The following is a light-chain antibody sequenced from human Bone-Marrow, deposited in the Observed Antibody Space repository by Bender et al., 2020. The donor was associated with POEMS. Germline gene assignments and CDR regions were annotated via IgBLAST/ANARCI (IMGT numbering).Light chain of an antibody. CDR3: CSYAGGSTYV. CDR1: SSDVGGYNL. V-gene: IGLV2-23*02. CDR2: AVT. Sequence: QSALTQPASVSGSPGQSITISCTGSSSDVGGYNLVSWYQQHPGKAPKLMIYAVTKRPLGFSNRIAGSKSGNTASLTISGLQADDEADYYCCSYAGGSTYVFGTGTMVTAL. J-gene: IGLJ1*01.